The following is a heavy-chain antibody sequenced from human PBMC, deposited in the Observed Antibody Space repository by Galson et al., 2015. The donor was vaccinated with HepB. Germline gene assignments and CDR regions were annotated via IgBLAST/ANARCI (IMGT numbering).Heavy chain of an antibody. CDR2: FDPEDGET. CDR3: ARDDCSSTSCYTDY. J-gene: IGHJ4*02. D-gene: IGHD2-2*02. V-gene: IGHV1-24*01. Sequence: SVKVSCKVSGYTLTELSMHWVRQAPGKGLEWMGGFDPEDGETIYAQKFQGRVTMTEDTSTDTAYMELSSLRSDDTAVYYCARDDCSSTSCYTDYWGQGTLVTVSS. CDR1: GYTLTELS.